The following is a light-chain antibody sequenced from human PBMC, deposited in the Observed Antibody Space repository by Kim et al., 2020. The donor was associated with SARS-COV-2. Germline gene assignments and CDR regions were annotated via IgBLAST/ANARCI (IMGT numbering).Light chain of an antibody. CDR2: GYN. CDR3: NSGDSSGNHQG. CDR1: SLSSYY. J-gene: IGLJ2*01. V-gene: IGLV3-19*01. Sequence: SYELTQAPAVSVALGQTVRITCSGDSLSSYYASWYQHKPGPAPVLVIYGYNNRPPRIPDRFSGSSSRNTASSTIAGGQAEDEADYYCNSGDSSGNHQGFG.